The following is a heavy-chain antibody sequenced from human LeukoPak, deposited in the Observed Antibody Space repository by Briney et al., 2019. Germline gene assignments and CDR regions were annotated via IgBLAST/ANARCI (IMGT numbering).Heavy chain of an antibody. CDR2: INPNSGGT. Sequence: WMGCINPNSGGTNYAQKFQGRVTMTRDTSINTAYMELSSLRYDDTAVYYCASGSGSYCSDYWGQGTLVTVSS. CDR3: ASGSGSYCSDY. J-gene: IGHJ4*02. D-gene: IGHD3-10*01. V-gene: IGHV1-2*02.